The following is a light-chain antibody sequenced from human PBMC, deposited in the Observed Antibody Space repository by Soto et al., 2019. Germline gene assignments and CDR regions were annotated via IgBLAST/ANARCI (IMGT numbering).Light chain of an antibody. CDR1: QGIRND. CDR3: QQHNTGPRT. J-gene: IGKJ1*01. CDR2: AAS. Sequence: DIQMTQSPSSLSASVGERVTFTCRASQGIRNDLSWYQQKPGKAPKRLIYAASSGQSGVPSRLSVSGSGTEFTLTISSLQPEDCATYYCQQHNTGPRTFGQGTKVEIK. V-gene: IGKV1-17*01.